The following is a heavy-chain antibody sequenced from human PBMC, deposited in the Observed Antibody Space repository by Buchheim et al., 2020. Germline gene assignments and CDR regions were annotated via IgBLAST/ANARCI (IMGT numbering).Heavy chain of an antibody. CDR3: AKDLNSVAVDY. J-gene: IGHJ4*02. CDR1: GFTFSSYG. V-gene: IGHV3-30*18. CDR2: ISYDGSNK. Sequence: QVQLVESGGGVVQPGRYLRLSCAASGFTFSSYGMHWVRQAPGKGLEWVAVISYDGSNKYYADSVKGRFTISRDHSKKTLYLQMNSLRAEDTAVYYCAKDLNSVAVDYWGQGTL. D-gene: IGHD6-19*01.